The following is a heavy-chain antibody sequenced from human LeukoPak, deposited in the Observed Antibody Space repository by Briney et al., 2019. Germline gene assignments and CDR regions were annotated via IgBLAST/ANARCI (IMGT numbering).Heavy chain of an antibody. V-gene: IGHV3-21*01. CDR2: IISSSSSI. D-gene: IGHD3-16*01. CDR1: GFTFSSYS. Sequence: PGGSLRLSCAASGFTFSSYSMNWVRQAPGKGLEWVSSIISSSSSIYYADSVKGRFTISRDNAENSLFLQMNSLRAEDTAVYYCAKGFYSDVSYWGQGTLVTVSS. CDR3: AKGFYSDVSY. J-gene: IGHJ4*02.